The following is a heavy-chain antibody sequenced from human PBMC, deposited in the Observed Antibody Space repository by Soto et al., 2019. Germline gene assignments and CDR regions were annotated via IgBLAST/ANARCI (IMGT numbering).Heavy chain of an antibody. J-gene: IGHJ6*02. CDR2: IIPIFGTA. V-gene: IGHV1-69*18. D-gene: IGHD2-8*01. CDR1: GGTFRSYV. CDR3: ASESGRTSGMDA. Sequence: QVQAVPSGAEVKKPGSSVKVSCKASGGTFRSYVISWVRQAPGQGLEWMGRIIPIFGTADYAQKFQGGVTTTADESTSTAYMELSILRSDDTSLYFCASESGRTSGMDAWGQGTTITVPS.